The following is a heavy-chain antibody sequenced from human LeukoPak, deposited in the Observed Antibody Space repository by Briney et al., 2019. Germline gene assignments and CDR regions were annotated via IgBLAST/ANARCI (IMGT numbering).Heavy chain of an antibody. CDR1: GFTFSEYA. CDR2: SSSGGSNT. V-gene: IGHV3-23*05. D-gene: IGHD4-17*01. CDR3: GRDPNGDYVGAFEF. Sequence: GGSLRLSCAASGFTFSEYALVWVRQAPGEGLEWVSASSSGGSNTLYADAVKGRFTISRDNSKNTLYLQMDSLRAEDTAVYFCGRDPNGDYVGAFEFWGHGTMVTVSS. J-gene: IGHJ3*01.